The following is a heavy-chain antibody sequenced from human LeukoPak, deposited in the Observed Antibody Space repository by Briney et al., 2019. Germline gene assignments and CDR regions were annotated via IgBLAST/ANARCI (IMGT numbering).Heavy chain of an antibody. J-gene: IGHJ4*02. CDR2: IYPGDSDT. Sequence: GESLKISCKGSGYRFTSYWIGWVRQMPGKGLEWMGIIYPGDSDTRYSPSFQGQVTISADKSISTAYLQWSSLKASDTAMYYCARHYYYDSSGYYQDYWGQGTLVTVSS. V-gene: IGHV5-51*01. D-gene: IGHD3-22*01. CDR1: GYRFTSYW. CDR3: ARHYYYDSSGYYQDY.